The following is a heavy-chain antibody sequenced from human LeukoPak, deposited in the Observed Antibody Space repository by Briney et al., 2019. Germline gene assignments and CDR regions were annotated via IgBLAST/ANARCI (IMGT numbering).Heavy chain of an antibody. D-gene: IGHD5-12*01. CDR1: GFTFSSYA. J-gene: IGHJ4*02. V-gene: IGHV3-64D*06. CDR3: VKGSVDIVAVLDY. Sequence: GGSLRLSCSASGFTFSSYAMHWVRQAPGKGLEYVSAISSNGGSTYYADSVKGRFTISRDNSKNTLYLQMSSLRAEDTAVYYCVKGSVDIVAVLDYWGQGTLVTVSS. CDR2: ISSNGGST.